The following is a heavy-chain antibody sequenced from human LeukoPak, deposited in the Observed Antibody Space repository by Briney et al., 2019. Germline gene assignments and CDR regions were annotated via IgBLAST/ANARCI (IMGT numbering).Heavy chain of an antibody. CDR2: ISSSGSTI. V-gene: IGHV3-11*01. CDR3: ASRNYYDSSGYRH. D-gene: IGHD3-22*01. CDR1: GFTFSDYY. J-gene: IGHJ4*02. Sequence: GGSLRLSCAASGFTFSDYYMSWIRQAPGKGLEWVSYISSSGSTIYYADSVKGRFTISRDNAKNSLYLQMNSLRAEDTAVYYCASRNYYDSSGYRHWGQGTLVTVSS.